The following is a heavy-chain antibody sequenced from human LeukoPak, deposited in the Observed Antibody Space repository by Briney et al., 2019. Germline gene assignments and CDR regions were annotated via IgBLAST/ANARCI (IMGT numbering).Heavy chain of an antibody. J-gene: IGHJ4*02. CDR3: ARDQYSSGWTDYFDY. D-gene: IGHD6-19*01. V-gene: IGHV4-4*02. CDR2: IYHSGST. Sequence: SGTLSLTCAVSGGSISSSNWWSWVRQPPGKGLEWIGEIYHSGSTNYNPSLKSRVTISVDTSKNQFSLKLISVTAADTAVYYCARDQYSSGWTDYFDYWGQGTMVTVSS. CDR1: GGSISSSNW.